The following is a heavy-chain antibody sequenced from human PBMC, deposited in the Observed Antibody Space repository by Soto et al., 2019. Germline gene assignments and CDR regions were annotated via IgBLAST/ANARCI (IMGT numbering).Heavy chain of an antibody. J-gene: IGHJ6*02. CDR1: GYSFTSYW. Sequence: GESLKISCKGSGYSFTSYWIGWVRQMPGKGLEWMGIIYPGDSDTRYSPSFQGQVTISADKSISTAYLQWSSLKASDTAMYYCARLTYYYGSGTPVYSYGMDVWGQGTTVTVSS. CDR3: ARLTYYYGSGTPVYSYGMDV. D-gene: IGHD3-10*01. V-gene: IGHV5-51*01. CDR2: IYPGDSDT.